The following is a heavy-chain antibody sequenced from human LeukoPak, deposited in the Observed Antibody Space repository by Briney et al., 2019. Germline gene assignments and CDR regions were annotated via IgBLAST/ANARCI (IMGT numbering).Heavy chain of an antibody. D-gene: IGHD6-13*01. CDR3: ARLFSSSWYRGAFDL. Sequence: SETLSLTCTVSGGSISNSSYYWGWIRQPPGKGLEWIGSIYYSGSTYYNPSLKSRVTISVDTSKNQFSLKLSSVTAADTAVYYCARLFSSSWYRGAFDLWGQGTMVTVSS. J-gene: IGHJ3*01. CDR2: IYYSGST. CDR1: GGSISNSSYY. V-gene: IGHV4-39*01.